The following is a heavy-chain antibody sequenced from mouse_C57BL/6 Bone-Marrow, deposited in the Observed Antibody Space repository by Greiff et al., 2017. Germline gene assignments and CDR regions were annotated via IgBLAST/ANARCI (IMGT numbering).Heavy chain of an antibody. D-gene: IGHD1-1*01. CDR3: ARRWVVDWYFDV. CDR2: IYPGSGST. J-gene: IGHJ1*03. V-gene: IGHV1-55*01. Sequence: QVQLQQPGAELVKPGASVKMSCKASGYTFTRYWITWVKQRPGQGLEWIGDIYPGSGSTNYNEKFKSKATLTVDTSSSTAYMQLSSLTSEDSAVYYCARRWVVDWYFDVWGTGTTVTVSS. CDR1: GYTFTRYW.